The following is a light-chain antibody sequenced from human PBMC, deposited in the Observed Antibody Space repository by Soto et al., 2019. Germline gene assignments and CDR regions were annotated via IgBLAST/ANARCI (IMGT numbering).Light chain of an antibody. CDR3: QQYYSAFPT. Sequence: DIVMTQSPDSLAVSLGERATINCKSSQSVLYSSNNKNYLAWYQQKPGQPPKLLIYWASTRESGVPDRFSGSGFGTEFTLHITRLQAEDGGGYYCQQYYSAFPTFGQGTKVEIK. CDR1: QSVLYSSNNKNY. V-gene: IGKV4-1*01. J-gene: IGKJ1*01. CDR2: WAS.